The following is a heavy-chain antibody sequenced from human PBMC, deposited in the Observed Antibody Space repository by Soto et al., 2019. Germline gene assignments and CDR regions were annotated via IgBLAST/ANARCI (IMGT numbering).Heavy chain of an antibody. J-gene: IGHJ4*02. D-gene: IGHD6-13*01. CDR3: AKVHIAAAGAWYYFDH. CDR2: ISFDESYK. CDR1: GFPFSSYG. V-gene: IGHV3-30*18. Sequence: QVQLVDSGGGVVQPGRSLRLSCAASGFPFSSYGMHWVRQAPGKGLEWVAFISFDESYKYYADSVKGRFTISRDNSKNTLYLQMNSLRAEDTAIYYCAKVHIAAAGAWYYFDHWGQGTLVTVSS.